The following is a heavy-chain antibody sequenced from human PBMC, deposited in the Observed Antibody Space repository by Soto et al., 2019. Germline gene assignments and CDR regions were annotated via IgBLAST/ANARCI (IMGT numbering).Heavy chain of an antibody. CDR1: GFSFSSYS. Sequence: GPANAGGSLRLSCAASGFSFSSYSMNWVRQAPGKGLEWVSSISSSSSYIYYTDSVKGRFTISRDNAKNSLYLQMNSLRAEDTAVYYCARDKEVGRIDYWGQGTLVTVSS. D-gene: IGHD1-26*01. V-gene: IGHV3-21*01. CDR2: ISSSSSYI. J-gene: IGHJ4*02. CDR3: ARDKEVGRIDY.